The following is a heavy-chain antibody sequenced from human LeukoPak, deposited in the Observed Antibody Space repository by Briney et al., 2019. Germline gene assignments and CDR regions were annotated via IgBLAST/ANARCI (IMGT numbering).Heavy chain of an antibody. V-gene: IGHV3-23*01. Sequence: GGSLRLSCAASGFTFSIYAMSWVRQAPGKGLEWVSAISGSGGSTYYADSVKGRFTISRDNSKNTLYLQMNSLRAEDTAVYYCAKDSENYDILTGYWGFDYWGQGTLVTVSS. CDR2: ISGSGGST. CDR3: AKDSENYDILTGYWGFDY. CDR1: GFTFSIYA. D-gene: IGHD3-9*01. J-gene: IGHJ4*02.